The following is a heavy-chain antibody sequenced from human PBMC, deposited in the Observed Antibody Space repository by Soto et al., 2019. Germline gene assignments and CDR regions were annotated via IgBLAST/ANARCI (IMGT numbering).Heavy chain of an antibody. D-gene: IGHD3-3*01. V-gene: IGHV3-21*01. CDR3: ARDRAYYDFWSGYYYEGIWGYYGMDV. J-gene: IGHJ6*02. Sequence: EVQLVESGGGLVKPGGSLRLSCAASGFTFSSYSMNSVRQAPGRGLGWASSISSSSSYIYYADSVKGRFTISRDNAKNSLYLQMNSLRAEDTAVYYCARDRAYYDFWSGYYYEGIWGYYGMDVWGQGTTVTVSS. CDR1: GFTFSSYS. CDR2: ISSSSSYI.